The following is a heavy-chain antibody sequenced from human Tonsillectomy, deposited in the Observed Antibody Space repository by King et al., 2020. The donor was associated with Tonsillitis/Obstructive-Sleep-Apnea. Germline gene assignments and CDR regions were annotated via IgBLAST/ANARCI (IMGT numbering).Heavy chain of an antibody. CDR2: VHSNSGGT. J-gene: IGHJ4*02. CDR3: ERIEGSAGNCYD. Sequence: VQLVESGAEVKKPGASVKVSCKASGYTFTVYYVHWVRQAPGQGLEWMGWVHSNSGGTNYAQKCQGRVTMTSDTSISTAYMELRRLRSDDTAVYFCERIEGSAGNCYDWGQGTLVTVSS. V-gene: IGHV1-2*02. CDR1: GYTFTVYY. D-gene: IGHD2-2*01.